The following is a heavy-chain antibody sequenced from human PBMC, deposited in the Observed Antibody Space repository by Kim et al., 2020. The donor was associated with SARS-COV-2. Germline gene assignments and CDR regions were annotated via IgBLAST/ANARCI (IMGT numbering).Heavy chain of an antibody. J-gene: IGHJ4*02. V-gene: IGHV1-24*01. Sequence: ASVKVSCKVSGYTLTELSMHWVRQAPGKGLEWMGGVDPEVGETIYAQKFQGRVTMTEDTSTDTAYMELSSLRSEDTAVYYCATLDSSGYYKEYYFDYWGQGTLVTVSS. CDR2: VDPEVGET. CDR1: GYTLTELS. D-gene: IGHD3-22*01. CDR3: ATLDSSGYYKEYYFDY.